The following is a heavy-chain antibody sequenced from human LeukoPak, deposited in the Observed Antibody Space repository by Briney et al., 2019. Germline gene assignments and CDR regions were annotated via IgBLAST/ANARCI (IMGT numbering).Heavy chain of an antibody. Sequence: SETLSLTCTVSGGSISSYYWSWIRQPPGKGLEWIGYMYYSGSPNYNPSLKSRVTISGDTPKNEFSLKLSPVTAADTAVYYCARGVAGYGPYDYWGQGTLVTVSS. CDR3: ARGVAGYGPYDY. CDR2: MYYSGSP. V-gene: IGHV4-59*01. CDR1: GGSISSYY. J-gene: IGHJ4*02. D-gene: IGHD5-12*01.